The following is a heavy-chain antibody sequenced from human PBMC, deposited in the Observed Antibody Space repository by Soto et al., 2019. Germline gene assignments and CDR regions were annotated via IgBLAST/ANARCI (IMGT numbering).Heavy chain of an antibody. V-gene: IGHV3-23*01. CDR1: GLTLRSYA. D-gene: IGHD3-16*01. CDR3: AKGGPFTGGFDP. J-gene: IGHJ5*02. Sequence: EGQLLQSGGDLVQPGGSLILSCAGSGLTLRSYAMAWIRQTPEKGLEWVSTISGRSAVPSYADSGNGRFTVSRDNSKNTLYLQMNSLRPDDTAIYYCAKGGPFTGGFDPWGQGTLVTVSA. CDR2: ISGRSAVP.